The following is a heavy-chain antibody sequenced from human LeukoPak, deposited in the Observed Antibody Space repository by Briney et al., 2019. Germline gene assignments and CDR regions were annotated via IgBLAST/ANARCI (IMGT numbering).Heavy chain of an antibody. CDR3: SKSHDSSAYGAFHI. CDR1: GFTFTSYG. D-gene: IGHD3-22*01. Sequence: GGSLRLSCAASGFTFTSYGMTWVRQAPGKGLEWVSSISGSGGSTYYADYVKGRFTISRDNSKNTLYLQMNSLRAEDTAVYYCSKSHDSSAYGAFHIWGQGTMVAVSS. V-gene: IGHV3-23*01. CDR2: ISGSGGST. J-gene: IGHJ3*02.